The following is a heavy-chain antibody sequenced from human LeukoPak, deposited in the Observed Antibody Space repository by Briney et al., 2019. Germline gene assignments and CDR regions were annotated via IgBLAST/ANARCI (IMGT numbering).Heavy chain of an antibody. D-gene: IGHD3-3*01. CDR2: ISYDGSNK. J-gene: IGHJ4*02. CDR3: AAPNAEYEFWSGYYPRYFDY. CDR1: GFTFSSYG. V-gene: IGHV3-30*03. Sequence: GGSLRLSCAASGFTFSSYGMHWVRQAPGKGLEWVAVISYDGSNKYYADSVKGRFTISRDNSKNTLYLQMNSLRAEDTAVYYCAAPNAEYEFWSGYYPRYFDYWGQGTLVTLSS.